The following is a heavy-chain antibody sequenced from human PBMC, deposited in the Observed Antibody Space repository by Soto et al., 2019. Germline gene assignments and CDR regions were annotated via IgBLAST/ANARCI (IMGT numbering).Heavy chain of an antibody. CDR2: FDPEDGET. CDR3: ATAGDFWGGYYPNYYYGMDV. J-gene: IGHJ6*02. V-gene: IGHV1-24*01. CDR1: GYTLTELS. D-gene: IGHD3-3*01. Sequence: GASVKVSCKVSGYTLTELSMHWVRQAPGKGLEWMGGFDPEDGETIYAQKFQGRVTMTEDTSTDTAYMELSSLRSEDTAVYYCATAGDFWGGYYPNYYYGMDVWGQGTTVTVSS.